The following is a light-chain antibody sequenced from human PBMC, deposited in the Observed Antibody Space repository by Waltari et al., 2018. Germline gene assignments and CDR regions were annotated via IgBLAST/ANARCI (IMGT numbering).Light chain of an antibody. V-gene: IGLV2-11*01. Sequence: QSALTQPRSVSGSPGQSVTLPCTGTNRDVGAYHHFPCYQQRPGKAPKPVIYDVDKRPSEVPDRFSGSKAGNTASLTISGLQADDEADYYCCSYAGRYTSVFGGGTKVTVL. CDR1: NRDVGAYHH. J-gene: IGLJ2*01. CDR3: CSYAGRYTSV. CDR2: DVD.